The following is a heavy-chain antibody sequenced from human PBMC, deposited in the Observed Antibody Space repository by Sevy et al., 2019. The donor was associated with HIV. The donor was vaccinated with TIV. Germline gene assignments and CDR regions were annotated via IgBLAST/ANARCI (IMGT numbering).Heavy chain of an antibody. Sequence: ASVKVSCKASGYTLSSYDINWVRQATGQGLEWMGWMNPDSGRRGYAPKFQGRVTMTTNTSIGTAYMELRSLRSEDSAVYYCARADLDSSTFFYYYGIDVRGQGTTVTVSS. CDR2: MNPDSGRR. J-gene: IGHJ6*02. V-gene: IGHV1-8*01. CDR1: GYTLSSYD. CDR3: ARADLDSSTFFYYYGIDV. D-gene: IGHD6-13*01.